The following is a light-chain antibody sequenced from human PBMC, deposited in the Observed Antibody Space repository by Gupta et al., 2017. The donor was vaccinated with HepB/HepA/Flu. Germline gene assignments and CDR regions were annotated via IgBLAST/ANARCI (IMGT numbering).Light chain of an antibody. Sequence: DSQFTQSPSFLSASLGDRVTITCRASQGISSYLAWYQQKPGKAPKLLSYAASTLQSGVPSRFSGSGFATQFTLTISILQPEDFATYSCQQRNSYPITFGQGTXLETK. V-gene: IGKV1-9*01. CDR3: QQRNSYPIT. CDR2: AAS. CDR1: QGISSY. J-gene: IGKJ5*01.